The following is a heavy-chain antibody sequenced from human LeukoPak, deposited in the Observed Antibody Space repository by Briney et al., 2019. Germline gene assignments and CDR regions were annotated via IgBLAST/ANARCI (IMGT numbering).Heavy chain of an antibody. J-gene: IGHJ4*02. CDR3: ARDGNEEDSLLTPTDY. Sequence: GGSLRLSCAASGFTFSSYAMSWVRQAPGKGLEWVSAISGSGGSTYYADSVKGRFTISRDNSKNTLYLQMNSLRAEDTAVYYCARDGNEEDSLLTPTDYWGQGTLVTVSS. V-gene: IGHV3-23*01. CDR1: GFTFSSYA. CDR2: ISGSGGST. D-gene: IGHD3-9*01.